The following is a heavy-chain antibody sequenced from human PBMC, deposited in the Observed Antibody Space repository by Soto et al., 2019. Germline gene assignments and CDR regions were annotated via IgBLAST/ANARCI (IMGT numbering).Heavy chain of an antibody. Sequence: SETLSLTCTVSGSSISRYYWSWIRQPPGKGLERNGYMYNNGSTVYDPPYKSRVTITIDTSKNQFSLKLNSVTAADTAVYYCARDLWGYCGTDCYPLDVWGQGTTVTVS. CDR3: ARDLWGYCGTDCYPLDV. V-gene: IGHV4-59*01. D-gene: IGHD2-21*02. CDR1: GSSISRYY. J-gene: IGHJ6*02. CDR2: MYNNGST.